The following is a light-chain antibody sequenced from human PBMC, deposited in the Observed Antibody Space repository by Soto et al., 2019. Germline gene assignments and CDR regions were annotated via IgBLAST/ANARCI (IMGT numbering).Light chain of an antibody. CDR2: DAS. Sequence: DIQMTQSPSSLSAYVGDRVTITCQASQDISAFLNWYQQKPGRAPKLLIYDASNLETEVPSRFSGSGSGTHFTFTISSLQPEDIATYYCQQYDTLLTFGGGTKVEI. CDR3: QQYDTLLT. J-gene: IGKJ4*01. CDR1: QDISAF. V-gene: IGKV1-33*01.